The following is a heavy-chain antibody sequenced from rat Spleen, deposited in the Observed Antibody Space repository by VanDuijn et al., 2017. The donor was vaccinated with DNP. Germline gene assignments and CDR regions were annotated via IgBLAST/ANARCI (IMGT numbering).Heavy chain of an antibody. Sequence: QVQLKESGPGLVQSSQTLSLTCTVSGFSLTSYIITWVRQPPGKGLEWIAAISGGGTTYYSSGLKSRLSISRDTSKSQVFLTRSSLLTEDTAVYFCASHVTGPYVLDVWGQGTSVTVSS. D-gene: IGHD4-1*01. CDR3: ASHVTGPYVLDV. CDR1: GFSLTSYI. CDR2: ISGGGTT. J-gene: IGHJ4*01. V-gene: IGHV2-6*01.